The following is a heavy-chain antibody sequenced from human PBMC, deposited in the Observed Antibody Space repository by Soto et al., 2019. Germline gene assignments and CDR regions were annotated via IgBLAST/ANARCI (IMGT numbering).Heavy chain of an antibody. J-gene: IGHJ4*02. CDR2: INGDGSGI. D-gene: IGHD1-26*01. CDR1: GFTFSGYW. Sequence: VQLVESGGGLVQPGGSLRLSCAASGFTFSGYWMHWVRLVPGKGLVWVSRINGDGSGINYADSVKGRFTISRDNAKSTLYLQMNSLRAEDTAVYYCARDYYGVGYWGPGTLVIVSS. V-gene: IGHV3-74*01. CDR3: ARDYYGVGY.